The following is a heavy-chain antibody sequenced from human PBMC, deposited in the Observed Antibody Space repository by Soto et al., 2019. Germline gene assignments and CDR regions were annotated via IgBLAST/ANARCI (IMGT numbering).Heavy chain of an antibody. V-gene: IGHV1-69*08. CDR1: GGTFSPYT. CDR3: TRDWEITVSTWSFGGF. D-gene: IGHD3-10*01. Sequence: QVQLVQSGAEVKKPGSSVKVSCKASGGTFSPYTINWVRQAPGQGLEWMGRIIPFHGVTNYAQKFQARVTITADKSTCTAYMEISGLRFEVTAMYYCTRDWEITVSTWSFGGFWGRGTLVTVSS. CDR2: IIPFHGVT. J-gene: IGHJ4*02.